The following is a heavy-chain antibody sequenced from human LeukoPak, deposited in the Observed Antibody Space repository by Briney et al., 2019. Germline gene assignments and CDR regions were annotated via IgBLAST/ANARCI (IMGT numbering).Heavy chain of an antibody. CDR1: GFTFNNAW. D-gene: IGHD3-9*01. CDR2: MKEDGSDI. V-gene: IGHV3-7*01. Sequence: GGSLRLSCAASGFTFNNAWMSWVRQAPGKGLEWVAKMKEDGSDIHYVDSVKGRFTICRDYAKNSLCLQMSSLRVEDTAVYYCARGGARYLDSWGQGILVTVSS. J-gene: IGHJ4*02. CDR3: ARGGARYLDS.